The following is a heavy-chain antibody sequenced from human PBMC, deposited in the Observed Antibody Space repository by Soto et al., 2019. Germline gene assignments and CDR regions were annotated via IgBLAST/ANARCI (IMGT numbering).Heavy chain of an antibody. D-gene: IGHD4-17*01. CDR2: INHRGGT. V-gene: IGHV4-34*01. CDR1: GGSFSAYY. CDR3: ASNTVTPVDAMGV. J-gene: IGHJ6*02. Sequence: QVQLQQWGAGLLKPSETLSLTCAVSGGSFSAYYWTWVRQPPGKGLEWIAEINHRGGTTYNPSLKTRISPTGDKSRKHFARRLISVTAADTAVYYCASNTVTPVDAMGVWGQGTTVTVSS.